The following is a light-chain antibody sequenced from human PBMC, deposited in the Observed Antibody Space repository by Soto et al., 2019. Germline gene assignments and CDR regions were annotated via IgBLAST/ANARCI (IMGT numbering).Light chain of an antibody. J-gene: IGKJ2*01. CDR3: QQYDNLPTYT. Sequence: DIRMTQSPSSLSASVGDRVTITCQASQDISNYLNWYQQKPGKAPQLLISDAPNLETGVPSRFIGSGSGTAFTFPISSLQPEDIATYYCQQYDNLPTYTFGQGTKLEIK. CDR2: DAP. V-gene: IGKV1-33*01. CDR1: QDISNY.